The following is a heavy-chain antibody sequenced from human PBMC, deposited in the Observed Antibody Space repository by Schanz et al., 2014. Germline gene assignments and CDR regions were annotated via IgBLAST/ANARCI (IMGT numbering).Heavy chain of an antibody. CDR3: ARGRGCTGGSCYSWFDL. J-gene: IGHJ5*02. CDR2: IIPVLAIA. Sequence: QVQLVQSGAEVKKPGSSVKVSCTASGGTFSSYTISWIRQAPGQGLEWMGRIIPVLAIADYAQKFQGRVTITADKSTGTAYMELSSLRSEDTAVYYCARGRGCTGGSCYSWFDLWGQGTLVNVAS. CDR1: GGTFSSYT. D-gene: IGHD2-15*01. V-gene: IGHV1-69*02.